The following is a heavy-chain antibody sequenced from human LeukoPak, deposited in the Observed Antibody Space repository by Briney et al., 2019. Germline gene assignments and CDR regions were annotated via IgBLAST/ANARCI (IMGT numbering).Heavy chain of an antibody. CDR2: TYYRSKWGH. CDR1: GDSVSSNSAA. V-gene: IGHV6-1*01. J-gene: IGHJ5*02. CDR3: ARDILGEGST. Sequence: SQTLSLTCAISGDSVSSNSAAWNWIRQSPSRGLEWLGRTYYRSKWGHEYALSVKSRITIDPDTSKNQFSLQLNSVTPEDTAVYYCARDILGEGSTWGQGTLVTVSS.